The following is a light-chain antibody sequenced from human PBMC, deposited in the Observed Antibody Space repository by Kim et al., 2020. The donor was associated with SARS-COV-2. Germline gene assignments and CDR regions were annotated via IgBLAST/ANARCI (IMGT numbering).Light chain of an antibody. Sequence: LSPGEGATLSCRASQSVSSYLAWYQQKPGQAPRLLIYDASNRATGIPARFSGSGSGTDFTLTISSLEPEDFAVYYCQQRSNWPPLTFGGGTKLEI. J-gene: IGKJ4*01. CDR3: QQRSNWPPLT. V-gene: IGKV3-11*01. CDR1: QSVSSY. CDR2: DAS.